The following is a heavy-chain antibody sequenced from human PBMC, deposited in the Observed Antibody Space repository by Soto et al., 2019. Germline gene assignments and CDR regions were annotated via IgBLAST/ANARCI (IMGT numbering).Heavy chain of an antibody. Sequence: QVQLQQWGAGLLKPSETLSLTCAVYGGSFSGYYWSWIRQPPGKGLEWSGEINHSASTNYNPALKSRVAGAVETCKNQVSLKLRSVTGGDTAVYYCARGRRCYGRGAFDIWGEGTMVTVSS. J-gene: IGHJ3*02. CDR1: GGSFSGYY. CDR3: ARGRRCYGRGAFDI. V-gene: IGHV4-34*01. D-gene: IGHD4-17*01. CDR2: INHSAST.